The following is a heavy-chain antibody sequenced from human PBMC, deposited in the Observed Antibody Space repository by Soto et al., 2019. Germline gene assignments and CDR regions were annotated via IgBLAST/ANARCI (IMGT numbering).Heavy chain of an antibody. CDR3: ARDGYEYYGSGSLYWYFDL. Sequence: QVQLVQSGAEVKKPGASVKVSCKASGYTFTSYGISWVRQAPGQGLEWMGWISADNRNTNYAQKLQGRVTMTTDTSTSTAYMELRSLRSDDTAVYYCARDGYEYYGSGSLYWYFDLWGRGTLVTVSS. CDR2: ISADNRNT. J-gene: IGHJ2*01. V-gene: IGHV1-18*04. CDR1: GYTFTSYG. D-gene: IGHD3-10*01.